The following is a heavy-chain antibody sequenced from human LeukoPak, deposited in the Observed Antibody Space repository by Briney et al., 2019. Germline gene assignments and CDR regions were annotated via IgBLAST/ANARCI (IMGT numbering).Heavy chain of an antibody. CDR2: IDPSSTYI. CDR1: GFTFRSYS. J-gene: IGHJ6*03. Sequence: GGSLRLSCAASGFTFRSYSMNWVRQAPGKGLEWVSAIDPSSTYIYYADSVKGRFTISRDNAENSLYLQMNSLRVEDTAVYYCARVVEYNWNYYYYYYMDVWGKGTTVTVSS. V-gene: IGHV3-21*01. CDR3: ARVVEYNWNYYYYYYMDV. D-gene: IGHD1-20*01.